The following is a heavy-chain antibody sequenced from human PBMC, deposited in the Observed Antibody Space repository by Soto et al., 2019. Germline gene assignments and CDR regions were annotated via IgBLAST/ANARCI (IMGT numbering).Heavy chain of an antibody. D-gene: IGHD2-2*01. CDR2: ISGSGGST. J-gene: IGHJ5*02. Sequence: GGSLRLSCAASGFTFSSYAMSWVRQAPGKGLEWVSAISGSGGSTYYADSVKGRFTISSDNSKNTLYLQMNSLRAEDTAVYYCAKDQFCSSTSCYEGNWFDPWGQGTLVTVSS. V-gene: IGHV3-23*01. CDR3: AKDQFCSSTSCYEGNWFDP. CDR1: GFTFSSYA.